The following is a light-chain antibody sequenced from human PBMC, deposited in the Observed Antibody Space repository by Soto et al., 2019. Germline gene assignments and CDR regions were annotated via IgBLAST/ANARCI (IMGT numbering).Light chain of an antibody. Sequence: PGERATLSCRASQSVSNSYLAWYQQKPGQAPRLLIYGASSRATGIPDRFSGSGSGTDFTLTISRLEPEDFAVYSCQQYGSSPRTFGQGTKVEIK. CDR1: QSVSNSY. V-gene: IGKV3-20*01. J-gene: IGKJ1*01. CDR2: GAS. CDR3: QQYGSSPRT.